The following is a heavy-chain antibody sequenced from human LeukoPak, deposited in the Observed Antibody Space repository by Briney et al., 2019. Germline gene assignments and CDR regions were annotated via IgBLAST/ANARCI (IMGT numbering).Heavy chain of an antibody. D-gene: IGHD2-21*01. Sequence: PSETLSLTCAVSGYSISSGYYWGWIRQPPGKGLEWIGSIYHSGSTYYNPSLKSRVTISVGTSKNQFSLKLSSVTAADTAVYYCARLSVVIATTDYWGQGTLITVSS. CDR1: GYSISSGYY. V-gene: IGHV4-38-2*01. J-gene: IGHJ4*02. CDR3: ARLSVVIATTDY. CDR2: IYHSGST.